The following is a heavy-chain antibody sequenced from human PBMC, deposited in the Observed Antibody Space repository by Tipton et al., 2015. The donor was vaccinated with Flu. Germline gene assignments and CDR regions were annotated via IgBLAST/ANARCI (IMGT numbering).Heavy chain of an antibody. D-gene: IGHD3-22*01. Sequence: SLRLSCTASGFTFGDYAMSWVRQAPGKGLEWVGFIRSKAYGGTTEYAASVKGRFTISRDDSKSIAYLQMNSLKTEDTAVYYCTFTMIVGKKLYFDLWGRGTLVTVSS. CDR3: TFTMIVGKKLYFDL. CDR2: IRSKAYGGTT. V-gene: IGHV3-49*04. CDR1: GFTFGDYA. J-gene: IGHJ2*01.